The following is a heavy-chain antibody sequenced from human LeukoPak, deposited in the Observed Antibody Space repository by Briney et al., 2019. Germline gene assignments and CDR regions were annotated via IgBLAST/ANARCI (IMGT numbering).Heavy chain of an antibody. J-gene: IGHJ4*02. Sequence: PSETLSPTCIVSGGSISGYYWSWIRQPPGKGLEYIGHISYTGTTNYNPSLKSRITISVDTSKNQFSLKLSSVTAADTAVYYCARGGPRRDGYNLDYWGQGTLVTVPS. CDR1: GGSISGYY. V-gene: IGHV4-59*01. CDR3: ARGGPRRDGYNLDY. CDR2: ISYTGTT. D-gene: IGHD5-24*01.